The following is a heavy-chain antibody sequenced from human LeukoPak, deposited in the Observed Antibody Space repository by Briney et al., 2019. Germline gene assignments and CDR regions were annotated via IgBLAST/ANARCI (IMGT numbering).Heavy chain of an antibody. D-gene: IGHD3-22*01. CDR3: ARANYYDSSGYFDY. J-gene: IGHJ4*02. Sequence: PSETLSLTCAVYGGSFSGYYWSWIRRPPGKGLEWIGEINHSGSTNYNPSLKSRVTISVDTSKNQFSLKLSSVTAADTAVYYCARANYYDSSGYFDYWGQGTLVTVSS. CDR1: GGSFSGYY. CDR2: INHSGST. V-gene: IGHV4-34*01.